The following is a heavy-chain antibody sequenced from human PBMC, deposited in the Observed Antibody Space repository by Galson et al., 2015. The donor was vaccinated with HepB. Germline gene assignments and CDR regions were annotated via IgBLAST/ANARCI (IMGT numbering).Heavy chain of an antibody. CDR3: ATGSSYYGY. V-gene: IGHV4-59*01. J-gene: IGHJ4*02. CDR2: IYYNGRT. Sequence: ETLSLTCTVSGASISSYYWSWIRQPPGKGLEWIGYIYYNGRTSYNPSLKSRVTISIDTSRNQFPLKLSSVTAADTAVYYCATGSSYYGYWGQGKLVTVSS. D-gene: IGHD2-2*01. CDR1: GASISSYY.